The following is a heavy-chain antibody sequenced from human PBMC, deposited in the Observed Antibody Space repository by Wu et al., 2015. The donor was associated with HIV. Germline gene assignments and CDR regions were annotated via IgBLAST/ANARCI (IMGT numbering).Heavy chain of an antibody. J-gene: IGHJ3*02. V-gene: IGHV1-2*02. D-gene: IGHD3-22*01. Sequence: SMRVSCQASGYSFTASYLHWVRQAPGKGFEWMGWIGGNRGESHSAQRFRDRFTMTRDTSTNTAYMELTRLTSDDTALYYCARVGFADYYDRSGYYGAFDIWGQGTMATVSS. CDR3: ARVGFADYYDRSGYYGAFDI. CDR2: IGGNRGES. CDR1: GYSFTASY.